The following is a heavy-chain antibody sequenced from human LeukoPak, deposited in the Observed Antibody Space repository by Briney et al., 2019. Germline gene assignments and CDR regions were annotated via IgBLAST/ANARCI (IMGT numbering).Heavy chain of an antibody. CDR2: IYYSWST. J-gene: IGHJ4*02. V-gene: IGHV4-59*08. CDR1: VCIIINHY. D-gene: IGHD1-26*01. CDR3: ARFYSGSLDH. Sequence: PETLSQTCTYSVCIIINHYWSWMRQPPGKGLAGIGYIYYSWSTTYNPSLNSRVTVSLDTSQNQYFLKLTSVTAAGPALEYFARFYSGSLDHWGQGSLVTVSS.